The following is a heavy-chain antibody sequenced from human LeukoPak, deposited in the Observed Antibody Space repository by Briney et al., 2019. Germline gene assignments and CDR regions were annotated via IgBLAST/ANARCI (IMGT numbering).Heavy chain of an antibody. CDR3: ARDRAGYSSGWYPTDYVDYFDY. V-gene: IGHV1-46*01. Sequence: ASVKVSCKASGYTFTSYYMHWVRQAPGQGLEWMGIINPSGGSTSYAQKFQGRVTMTTDTSTSTAYMELRSLRSDDTAVYYCARDRAGYSSGWYPTDYVDYFDYWGQGTLVTVSS. D-gene: IGHD6-19*01. CDR2: INPSGGST. CDR1: GYTFTSYY. J-gene: IGHJ4*02.